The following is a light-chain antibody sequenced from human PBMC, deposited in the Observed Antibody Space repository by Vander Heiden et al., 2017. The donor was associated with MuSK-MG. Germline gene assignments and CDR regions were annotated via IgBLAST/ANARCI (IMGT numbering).Light chain of an antibody. CDR2: GAS. V-gene: IGKV3-15*01. J-gene: IGKJ4*01. CDR1: QSVSSN. Sequence: EIVMTQSPATLSVSPGERATLSCRVSQSVSSNLAWYQQKPGQAPRLLIYGASTRATGIPARFSGSGSGTEFTLTISSLQSEDFAVYYCQQDNNCPLTFGGGTKVEIK. CDR3: QQDNNCPLT.